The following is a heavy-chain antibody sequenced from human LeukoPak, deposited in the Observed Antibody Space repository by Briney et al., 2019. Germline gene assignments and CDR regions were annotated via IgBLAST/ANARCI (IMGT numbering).Heavy chain of an antibody. D-gene: IGHD6-13*01. Sequence: GGSLRLSCAASGFTFSSYSMNWVRQAPGKGLEWVSFISSSSSYIYYADSVKGRFTISRDNAKNSLYLQMNSLRAEDTAVYYCASGTTRYSSSWYPSEYFQHWGQGTLVTVSS. J-gene: IGHJ1*01. V-gene: IGHV3-21*01. CDR1: GFTFSSYS. CDR2: ISSSSSYI. CDR3: ASGTTRYSSSWYPSEYFQH.